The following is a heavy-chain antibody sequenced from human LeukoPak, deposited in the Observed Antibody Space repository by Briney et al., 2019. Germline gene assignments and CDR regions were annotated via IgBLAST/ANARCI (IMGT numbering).Heavy chain of an antibody. D-gene: IGHD1-26*01. J-gene: IGHJ4*02. CDR3: TTDIFPLGATPLDY. CDR2: IKSKTDGGTT. CDR1: GFTFSNAW. V-gene: IGHV3-15*01. Sequence: GGSLRLSCAASGFTFSNAWMSWVRQAPGKGLEWVGRIKSKTDGGTTDYAAPVKGRFTISRDDSKNTLYLQMNSLKTEDTAVYYCTTDIFPLGATPLDYWGQGTLVTVSS.